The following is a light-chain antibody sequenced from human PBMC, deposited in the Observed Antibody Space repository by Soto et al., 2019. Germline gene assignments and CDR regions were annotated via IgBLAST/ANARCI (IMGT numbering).Light chain of an antibody. J-gene: IGKJ5*01. CDR2: GAS. V-gene: IGKV3-20*01. CDR1: QSVSSSY. CDR3: QHYVERSPIT. Sequence: EIVLTQSPGTLSLSPGERATLSCRASQSVSSSYLAWYQQKPGQAPRLLIYGASSRATGIADRFSGSGSGTDFTPTISRLEPEDFALYYCQHYVERSPITFGQGTRLEIK.